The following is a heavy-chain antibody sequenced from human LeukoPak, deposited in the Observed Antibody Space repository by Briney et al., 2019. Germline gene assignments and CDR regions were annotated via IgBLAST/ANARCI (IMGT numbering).Heavy chain of an antibody. CDR3: ARRWVYDKRAFDA. Sequence: SETLSLTCTVSGGSISGTYYWSWIRQPPGKGLEWIGYIYYTGTTDSNPSLRSRVTISLDTSKNQFSLNLSSVTAADTTVYYCARRWVYDKRAFDAWGQGTMVTVSS. CDR1: GGSISGTYY. J-gene: IGHJ3*01. D-gene: IGHD3-16*01. V-gene: IGHV4-59*08. CDR2: IYYTGTT.